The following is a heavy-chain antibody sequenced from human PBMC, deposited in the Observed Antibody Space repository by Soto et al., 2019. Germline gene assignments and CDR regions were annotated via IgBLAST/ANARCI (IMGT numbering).Heavy chain of an antibody. J-gene: IGHJ6*02. CDR2: ISYDGSNT. CDR3: AKTRVYAIVDGMDV. V-gene: IGHV3-30*18. Sequence: GGSLRLSCAASGFTFSTYGMHWVRQAPGKGLEWVAVISYDGSNTYYADSVKGRFTISRDNSKNTLYLQMNNLRAEDTAVYYCAKTRVYAIVDGMDVWGQGTKVTISS. D-gene: IGHD2-8*01. CDR1: GFTFSTYG.